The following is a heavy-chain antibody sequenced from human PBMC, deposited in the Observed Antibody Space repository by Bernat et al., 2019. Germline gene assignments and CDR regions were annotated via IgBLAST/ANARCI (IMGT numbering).Heavy chain of an antibody. CDR2: IRYGSDST. D-gene: IGHD3-10*01. J-gene: IGHJ6*03. CDR1: GFTFSSYA. CDR3: AKGAGSGTFYYHYYMDV. Sequence: EVQLLESGGGLVQPGGSLRLSCAASGFTFSSYAMNWVRQAPGKGLEWVSAIRYGSDSTYYADSVKGRFTISRDDSKNTLYLHMNSLGAEDTALYVCAKGAGSGTFYYHYYMDVWGKGTTVTVSS. V-gene: IGHV3-23*01.